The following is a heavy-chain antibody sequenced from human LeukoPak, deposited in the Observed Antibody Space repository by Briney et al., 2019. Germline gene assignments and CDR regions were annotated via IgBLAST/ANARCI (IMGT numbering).Heavy chain of an antibody. D-gene: IGHD3-10*01. Sequence: PGGSLRLSCAASGFTFSTYAMSWVRHAPGKGLEWVSGISGSGDRTYYADSVKCRFAISRDNSKETLYMQMNSLRAEDTGVYYCEKGGVWFGKNDYWGQGTLVTVSS. J-gene: IGHJ4*02. CDR3: EKGGVWFGKNDY. V-gene: IGHV3-23*01. CDR1: GFTFSTYA. CDR2: ISGSGDRT.